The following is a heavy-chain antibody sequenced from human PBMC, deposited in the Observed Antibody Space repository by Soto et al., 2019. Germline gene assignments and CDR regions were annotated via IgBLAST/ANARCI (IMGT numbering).Heavy chain of an antibody. Sequence: PXGSLILSCAASGXTFSNAWMSWVRQAPGKGLEWVGRIKSKTDGGTTDYAAPVKGRFTISRDDSKNTLYLQMNSLKTEDTAVYYCTTEGGSNYYYYGMDVWGQGTTVTVSS. J-gene: IGHJ6*02. V-gene: IGHV3-15*01. CDR1: GXTFSNAW. D-gene: IGHD1-26*01. CDR3: TTEGGSNYYYYGMDV. CDR2: IKSKTDGGTT.